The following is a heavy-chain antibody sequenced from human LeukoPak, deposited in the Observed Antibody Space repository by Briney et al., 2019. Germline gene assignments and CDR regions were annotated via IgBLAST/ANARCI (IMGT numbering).Heavy chain of an antibody. D-gene: IGHD2-2*01. CDR1: GFTFNTYS. Sequence: GGSLRLSCTASGFTFNTYSMNWVRQAPGKGLEWVASISDRGSYIYYTDSVKGRFTITRDNAKNSLYLQMNGLRADDTAVYYCANHLACGSTSCPSFDDWGQGTLVTVSS. CDR2: ISDRGSYI. CDR3: ANHLACGSTSCPSFDD. V-gene: IGHV3-21*01. J-gene: IGHJ4*02.